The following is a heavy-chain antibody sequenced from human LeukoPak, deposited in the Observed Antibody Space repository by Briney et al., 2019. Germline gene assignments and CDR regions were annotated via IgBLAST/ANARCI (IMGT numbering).Heavy chain of an antibody. Sequence: GGSLRLSCAASGFTFSSYAMHWVRQAPGKGLEWVAVISYDGSNKYYADSVKGRFTISRDNSKNTLYLQMNSLRAEDTAVYYCARDGSGSYNYFDYWGQGTLVTVSS. V-gene: IGHV3-30-3*01. CDR1: GFTFSSYA. CDR2: ISYDGSNK. J-gene: IGHJ4*02. CDR3: ARDGSGSYNYFDY. D-gene: IGHD1-26*01.